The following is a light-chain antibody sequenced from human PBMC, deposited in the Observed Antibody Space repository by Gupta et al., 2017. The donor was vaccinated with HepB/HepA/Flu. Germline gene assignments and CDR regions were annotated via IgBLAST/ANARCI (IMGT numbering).Light chain of an antibody. J-gene: IGKJ1*01. CDR2: AAS. V-gene: IGKV1-17*01. Sequence: DIQMTQSPSSLSASVGDRVTITCRASQGIGDDLGWYQQRPGKAPKRLIYAASSLQRGVPSRFSCSGSGTEFTLTISSLQREDFATYYCLQHHAFPWTFGQGTKVEIK. CDR1: QGIGDD. CDR3: LQHHAFPWT.